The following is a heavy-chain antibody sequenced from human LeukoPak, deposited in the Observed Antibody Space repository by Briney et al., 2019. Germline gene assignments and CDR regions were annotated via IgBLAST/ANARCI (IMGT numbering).Heavy chain of an antibody. CDR3: ASPRQLVPYGDDAFDI. V-gene: IGHV3-21*01. J-gene: IGHJ3*02. Sequence: GGSLRLSCAASGFTFSSYEMNWVRQAPGKGLEWVSSISSSSSYIYYADSVKGRFTISRDNAKNSLYLQMNSLRAEDTAVYYCASPRQLVPYGDDAFDIWGQGTMVTVSS. CDR2: ISSSSSYI. D-gene: IGHD6-13*01. CDR1: GFTFSSYE.